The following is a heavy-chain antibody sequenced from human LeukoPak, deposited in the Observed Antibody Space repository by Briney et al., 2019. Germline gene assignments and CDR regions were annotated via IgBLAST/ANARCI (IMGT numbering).Heavy chain of an antibody. Sequence: SETLSLTCTVSGGSVSSGSYYWSWIRRPPGKGLEWIGYIYYSGSTNYNPSLKSRVTISVDTSKNQFSLKLSSVTAADTAVYYCARDGPYYDYVWGSYYAFDIWGQGTMVTVSS. D-gene: IGHD3-16*01. J-gene: IGHJ3*02. CDR1: GGSVSSGSYY. V-gene: IGHV4-61*01. CDR2: IYYSGST. CDR3: ARDGPYYDYVWGSYYAFDI.